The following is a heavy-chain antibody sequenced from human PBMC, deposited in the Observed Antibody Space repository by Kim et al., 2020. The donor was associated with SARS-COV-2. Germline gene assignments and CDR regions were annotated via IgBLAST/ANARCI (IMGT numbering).Heavy chain of an antibody. J-gene: IGHJ2*01. CDR2: ISSSSSYI. CDR1: GFTFSSYS. V-gene: IGHV3-21*01. CDR3: ARDLLNGEFTRYFDL. D-gene: IGHD3-10*01. Sequence: GGSLRLSCAASGFTFSSYSMNWVRQAPGKGLEWVSSISSSSSYIYYADSVKGRFTISRDNAKNSLYLQMNSLRAEDTAVYYCARDLLNGEFTRYFDLWGRGTLVTVSS.